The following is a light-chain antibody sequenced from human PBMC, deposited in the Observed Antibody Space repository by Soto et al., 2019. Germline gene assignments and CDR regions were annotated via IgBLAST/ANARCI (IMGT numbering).Light chain of an antibody. CDR1: SSDIGGYNY. CDR2: EVT. J-gene: IGLJ1*01. CDR3: SSYTSRSTLYV. V-gene: IGLV2-14*01. Sequence: QSVLTQPASVSGSPGQSITVSCTGTSSDIGGYNYVSWYQQHPGKAPKLMVYEVTNRPSGVSDRFSGSKSGNTASLTISGLQADDEGYYYCSSYTSRSTLYVFGTGTTVTVL.